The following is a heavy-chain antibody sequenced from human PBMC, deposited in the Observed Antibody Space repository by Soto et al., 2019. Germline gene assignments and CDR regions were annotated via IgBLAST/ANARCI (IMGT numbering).Heavy chain of an antibody. D-gene: IGHD2-15*01. CDR2: MHSSGGT. J-gene: IGHJ5*02. CDR3: AGGVVGATRHSDVDR. Sequence: PSETLSLTCTVSGAPISSNDYFWAWIRQPPGRGLEFIASMHSSGGTYHASSLKSRATMSLDMSKNQFSLKLQSVTAADTATYFCAGGVVGATRHSDVDRWGKGPLVTVS. CDR1: GAPISSNDYF. V-gene: IGHV4-39*02.